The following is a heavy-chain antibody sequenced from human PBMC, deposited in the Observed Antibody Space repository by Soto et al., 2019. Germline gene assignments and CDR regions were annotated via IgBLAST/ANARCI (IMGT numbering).Heavy chain of an antibody. Sequence: QVQLVESGGGVVQPGRSLRLSCAASGFTFSSYAMHWVRQAPGKGLEWVAVISYEGTNKYYGDSVRGRFTISRDNSKNKLSLQMNSLRAEDTAVYYCVRPHGTAYSSSWYGDWFDPWGQGTLVTVSS. D-gene: IGHD6-13*01. CDR1: GFTFSSYA. V-gene: IGHV3-30-3*01. CDR2: ISYEGTNK. CDR3: VRPHGTAYSSSWYGDWFDP. J-gene: IGHJ5*02.